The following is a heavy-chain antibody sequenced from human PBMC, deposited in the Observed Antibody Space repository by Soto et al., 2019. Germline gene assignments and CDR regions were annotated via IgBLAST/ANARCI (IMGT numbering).Heavy chain of an antibody. D-gene: IGHD3-16*01. CDR1: GSPVINNY. CDR3: AAYSHKGY. Sequence: EGQLVDSGEDWSRLGGSLGSPVQPSGSPVINNYIVWAPQAPGKGLGWVSLIYSGGSTYYADSVKGRFTISRDSSKNTLYLQMNSLRAEDTAMYYCAAYSHKGYWGQGTLVTVSS. J-gene: IGHJ4*02. V-gene: IGHV3-66*01. CDR2: IYSGGST.